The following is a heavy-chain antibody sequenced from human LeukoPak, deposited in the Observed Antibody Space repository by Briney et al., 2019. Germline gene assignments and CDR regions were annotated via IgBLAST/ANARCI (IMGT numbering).Heavy chain of an antibody. CDR1: GGSISSYY. V-gene: IGHV4-59*08. Sequence: SETLSLTCTVSGGSISSYYWSWIRQPPGKGLEWIGNIYYSGSTNYNPSLKSRVTFSVDTSKNHFSLKLISVTAADTAVYYCARREDFWYFDLWGRGTLVTVSS. CDR2: IYYSGST. CDR3: ARREDFWYFDL. J-gene: IGHJ2*01.